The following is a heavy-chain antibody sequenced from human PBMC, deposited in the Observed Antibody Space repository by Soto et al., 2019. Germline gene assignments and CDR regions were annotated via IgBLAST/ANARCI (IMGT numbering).Heavy chain of an antibody. CDR1: GFTFSSYA. CDR3: AKSSLPYDSSGLPDY. Sequence: GGSLRLSCAASGFTFSSYAMSWVRQAPGKGLEWVSAISGSGGSTYYADSVKGRFTISRDNSKNTLYLQMNSLRAEDTAVYYCAKSSLPYDSSGLPDYWSKGTLVTVSS. J-gene: IGHJ4*02. V-gene: IGHV3-23*01. D-gene: IGHD3-22*01. CDR2: ISGSGGST.